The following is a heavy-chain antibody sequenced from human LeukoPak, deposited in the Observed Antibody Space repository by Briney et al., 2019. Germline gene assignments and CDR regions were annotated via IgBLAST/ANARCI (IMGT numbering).Heavy chain of an antibody. Sequence: PSQTLSLTCTVSGGSISSGGYYWSWIRQHPGKGLEWIGYIYYSGSTYYNPSLKSRVTISVDTSKNQFSLKLSSVTAADTAVYYCARDRSHGRYFDYWGQGTLVTVSS. CDR1: GGSISSGGYY. V-gene: IGHV4-31*03. CDR3: ARDRSHGRYFDY. D-gene: IGHD3-16*02. J-gene: IGHJ4*02. CDR2: IYYSGST.